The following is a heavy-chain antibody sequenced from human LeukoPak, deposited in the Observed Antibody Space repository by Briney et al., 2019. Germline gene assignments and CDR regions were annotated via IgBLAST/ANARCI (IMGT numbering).Heavy chain of an antibody. Sequence: GGSLRLSCTASGFTFGDYAISWVRQAPGKGLEWVGFIRSKAYGGTTEYAASVKGRFTISRDDSKSIAYLQMNSLKTEDTAVYYCTRGSSDYYDSSGYYYGYWGQGTLVTVSS. CDR1: GFTFGDYA. V-gene: IGHV3-49*04. CDR3: TRGSSDYYDSSGYYYGY. J-gene: IGHJ4*02. CDR2: IRSKAYGGTT. D-gene: IGHD3-22*01.